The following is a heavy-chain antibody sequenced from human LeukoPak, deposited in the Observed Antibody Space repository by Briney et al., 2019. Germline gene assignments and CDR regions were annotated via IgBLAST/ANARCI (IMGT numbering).Heavy chain of an antibody. CDR2: ISGSGGST. CDR1: GFTFSSYG. V-gene: IGHV3-23*01. Sequence: GGTLRLSCAASGFTFSSYGMSWVRQAPGRGLEWVSAISGSGGSTYYADSVKGRFTISRDNSKNTLFLQMKSLRAEDTAVYYCAKWRGYSSSSEFDSWGQGTLVTVSS. J-gene: IGHJ4*02. D-gene: IGHD6-13*01. CDR3: AKWRGYSSSSEFDS.